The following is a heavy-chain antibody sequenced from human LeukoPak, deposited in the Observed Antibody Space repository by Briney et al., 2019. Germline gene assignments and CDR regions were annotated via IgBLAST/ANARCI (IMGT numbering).Heavy chain of an antibody. CDR1: GFTFSKAW. D-gene: IGHD6-19*01. CDR3: ATFSFSSGWS. J-gene: IGHJ5*02. Sequence: GGSLRLSCAASGFTFSKAWMSWVRQAPGKGLMWVGRMGSKSDGGTADYAAPLKDRFTVSRDDSKNILYLQMNSLKTDDTAVYYCATFSFSSGWSWGPGTLVSVSS. CDR2: MGSKSDGGTA. V-gene: IGHV3-15*04.